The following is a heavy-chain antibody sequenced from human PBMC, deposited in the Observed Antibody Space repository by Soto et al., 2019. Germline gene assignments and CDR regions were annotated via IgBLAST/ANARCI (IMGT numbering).Heavy chain of an antibody. Sequence: GPPVKVSCKASGGTFSSYAISWVRQAPGQGLEWMGGIIPIFGTANYAQKFQGRVTITADKSTSTAYMELSSLRSEDTAVYYCAMSIAAPRYFDYWGQGTLVTVSS. D-gene: IGHD6-6*01. V-gene: IGHV1-69*06. CDR2: IIPIFGTA. J-gene: IGHJ4*02. CDR1: GGTFSSYA. CDR3: AMSIAAPRYFDY.